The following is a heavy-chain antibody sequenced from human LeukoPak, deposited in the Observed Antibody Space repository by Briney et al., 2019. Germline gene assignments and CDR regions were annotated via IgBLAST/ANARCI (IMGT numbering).Heavy chain of an antibody. Sequence: GGSLRLSCAASGFTFSTCAMSWVRQAPGKGLEWVSGISDSGGRTSYADSVKGRFTISRDNSKNTLYLQMSSLRAEETAAYSCAKHKGNTILYGMDVWGQGTTVTVSS. CDR1: GFTFSTCA. CDR2: ISDSGGRT. J-gene: IGHJ6*02. D-gene: IGHD3-3*01. V-gene: IGHV3-23*01. CDR3: AKHKGNTILYGMDV.